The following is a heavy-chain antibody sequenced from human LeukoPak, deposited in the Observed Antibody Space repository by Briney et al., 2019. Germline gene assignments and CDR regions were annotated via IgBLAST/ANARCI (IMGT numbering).Heavy chain of an antibody. D-gene: IGHD4-17*01. CDR3: AGGDMTTVQDWFDP. V-gene: IGHV4-61*02. CDR2: IYTSGST. J-gene: IGHJ5*02. CDR1: GGSIGSGSYY. Sequence: PSQTLSLTCTVSGGSIGSGSYYWSWLRQPAGKGLEWIGRIYTSGSTNYNPSLKSRVTISVDTSKNQFSLKLSSVTAADTAVYYCAGGDMTTVQDWFDPWGQGTLVTVSS.